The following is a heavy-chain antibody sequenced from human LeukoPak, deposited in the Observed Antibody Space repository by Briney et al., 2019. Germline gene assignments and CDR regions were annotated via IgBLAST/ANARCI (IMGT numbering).Heavy chain of an antibody. CDR2: INPNSGGT. V-gene: IGHV1-2*02. J-gene: IGHJ4*02. CDR1: GYTFTGYY. CDR3: ARAYGSGSSYHPDY. D-gene: IGHD3-10*01. Sequence: ASVKVSCKASGYTFTGYYMHWVRQAPGQGLEWMGWINPNSGGTNSSQKFQDRVTLTRDTFISTAYMELGSLRSDDTAIYYCARAYGSGSSYHPDYWGQGTLVTVSS.